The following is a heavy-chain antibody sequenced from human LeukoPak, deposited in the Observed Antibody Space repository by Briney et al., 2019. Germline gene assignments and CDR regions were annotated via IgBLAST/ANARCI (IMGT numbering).Heavy chain of an antibody. D-gene: IGHD3-22*01. CDR3: ARGIRYYYDSSGYHNWFDP. J-gene: IGHJ5*02. CDR1: GGSFSGYY. CDR2: INHSGST. Sequence: PSETLSLTCAVYGGSFSGYYWSWIRQPPGKGLEWLGEINHSGSTNYNPSLKSRVTISVDTSKNQFSLKLSSVTAADTAVYYCARGIRYYYDSSGYHNWFDPWGQGTLVTVSS. V-gene: IGHV4-34*01.